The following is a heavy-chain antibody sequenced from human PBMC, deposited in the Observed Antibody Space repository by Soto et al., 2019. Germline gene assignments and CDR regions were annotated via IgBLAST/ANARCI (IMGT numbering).Heavy chain of an antibody. CDR1: GFTFSSYA. D-gene: IGHD2-8*02. CDR2: LSGSGGST. J-gene: IGHJ1*01. Sequence: EVQLLESGGGLVQPGGSLRLSCAASGFTFSSYAMSWVRQAPGKGLEWVSALSGSGGSTYYAGSVKGRCTISRDNSKNTLYQQMNSMRAEDTAVYYCANALVDWGYFQHWGQGTLVTVSS. CDR3: ANALVDWGYFQH. V-gene: IGHV3-23*01.